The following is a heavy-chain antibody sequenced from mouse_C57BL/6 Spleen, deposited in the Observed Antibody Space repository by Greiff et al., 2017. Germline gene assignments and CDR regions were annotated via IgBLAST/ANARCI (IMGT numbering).Heavy chain of an antibody. D-gene: IGHD1-1*01. V-gene: IGHV1-59*01. CDR3: ARRDYGSREDWYYDV. CDR2: IDPSDSYT. CDR1: GYTFTSYW. J-gene: IGHJ1*03. Sequence: QVQLQQPGAELVRPGTSVKLSCKASGYTFTSYWMHWVKQRPGQGLAWIGVIDPSDSYTNYNQKFKGKATLTVDTSTTTAYMQLSSLTSEDSAVYYCARRDYGSREDWYYDVWGTGTTGTVSA.